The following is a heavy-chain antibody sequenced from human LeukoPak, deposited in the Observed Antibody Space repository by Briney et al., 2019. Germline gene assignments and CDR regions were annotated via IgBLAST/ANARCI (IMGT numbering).Heavy chain of an antibody. J-gene: IGHJ5*02. Sequence: SETLSLTCAVSGGSFSGYYWSWIRQPPGKGLEWIGEINHSGSTNYNPSLKSRVTISVDTSKNQFSLKLGSVTAADTAVYYCARRRRWGSGSYGNWFDPWGQGTLVTVSS. V-gene: IGHV4-34*01. CDR1: GGSFSGYY. D-gene: IGHD3-10*01. CDR2: INHSGST. CDR3: ARRRRWGSGSYGNWFDP.